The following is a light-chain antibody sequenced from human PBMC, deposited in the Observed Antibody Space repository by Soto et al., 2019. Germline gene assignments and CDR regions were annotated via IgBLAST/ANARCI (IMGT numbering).Light chain of an antibody. Sequence: DIQMTQSPSSLSASVGDRVTITCRASQSISSWLAWYQQKPGKDPKLLIYDASSLESGVPSRFSCSGSGTDFTLTISRLEPEEFAVYYCQQYGSSGTLGLGNKGDIK. CDR3: QQYGSSGT. J-gene: IGKJ3*01. CDR1: QSISSW. CDR2: DAS. V-gene: IGKV1-5*01.